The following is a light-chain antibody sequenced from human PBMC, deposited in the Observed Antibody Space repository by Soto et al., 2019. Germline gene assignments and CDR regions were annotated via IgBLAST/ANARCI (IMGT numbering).Light chain of an antibody. CDR3: QSYDSSLTGAV. CDR1: SSNIGAGYD. CDR2: GNS. V-gene: IGLV1-40*01. J-gene: IGLJ2*01. Sequence: QSVLTLPPSVSGAPGQRVTISCTGSSSNIGAGYDVHWYQQLPGTAPKVLIYGNSNRPSGVPDRFSGSKSGTSASLAITGLQAEDEADYYCQSYDSSLTGAVFGGGTQLTVL.